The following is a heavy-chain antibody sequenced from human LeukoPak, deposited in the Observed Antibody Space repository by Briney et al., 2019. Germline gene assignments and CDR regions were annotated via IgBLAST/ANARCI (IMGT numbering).Heavy chain of an antibody. CDR1: GFTFSSYA. V-gene: IGHV3-23*01. Sequence: PGGSLRLSCAASGFTFSSYAMSWVRQAPGKGLEWVSAISGSGGSTYYADPVKGRFTISRDNSKNTLYLQMNSLRAEDTAVYYCAKDPNYYGSGSYNWFDPWGQGTLVTVSS. CDR3: AKDPNYYGSGSYNWFDP. CDR2: ISGSGGST. J-gene: IGHJ5*02. D-gene: IGHD3-10*01.